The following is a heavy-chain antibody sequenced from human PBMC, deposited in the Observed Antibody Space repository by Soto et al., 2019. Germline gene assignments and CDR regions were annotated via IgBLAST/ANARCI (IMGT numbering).Heavy chain of an antibody. CDR1: GGSINSYY. CDR2: IYSSGST. CDR3: AGRRVVRGVISSSIDY. Sequence: SETLSLTCTVSGGSINSYYWSWIRQPPGKGLEWIGYIYSSGSTNYNPSLKSRVTISVDTSKNQFSLKLSSVTAADTAVYYCAGRRVVRGVISSSIDYWGQGTLVTVSS. J-gene: IGHJ4*02. V-gene: IGHV4-59*01. D-gene: IGHD3-10*01.